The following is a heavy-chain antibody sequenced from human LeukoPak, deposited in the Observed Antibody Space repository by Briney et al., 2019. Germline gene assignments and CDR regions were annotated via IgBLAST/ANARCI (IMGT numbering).Heavy chain of an antibody. CDR3: AKWSDSRRAFDI. J-gene: IGHJ3*02. V-gene: IGHV4-59*01. Sequence: PSETLSLTCTVSGGSITSYSWNWIRQPPGKGLEWIGYVHYSGDSNYNPSLKSRITMSVDTSKNQFSLNLNSLTTADTAVYYCAKWSDSRRAFDIWGQGTMVTVSS. D-gene: IGHD2-15*01. CDR2: VHYSGDS. CDR1: GGSITSYS.